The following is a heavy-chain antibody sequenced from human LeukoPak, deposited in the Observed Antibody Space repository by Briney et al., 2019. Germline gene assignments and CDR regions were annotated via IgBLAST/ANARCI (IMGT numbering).Heavy chain of an antibody. V-gene: IGHV4-59*08. D-gene: IGHD3-16*01. CDR2: IYYSGST. CDR1: GGSISSYY. J-gene: IGHJ4*02. Sequence: SETLSLTCTVSGGSISSYYWSWIRQPPGKGLEWIGYIYYSGSTNYNPSLKSRVTISVDTSKNQFSLKLSSVTAADTAVYYCARHGGFVPYFDYWGQGTLVTVSS. CDR3: ARHGGFVPYFDY.